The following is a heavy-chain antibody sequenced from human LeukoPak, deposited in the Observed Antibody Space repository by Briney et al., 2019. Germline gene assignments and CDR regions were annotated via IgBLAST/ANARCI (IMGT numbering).Heavy chain of an antibody. V-gene: IGHV3-23*01. Sequence: GGSLRLSCAASGFTFSSYAMSWVRQAPGKGLEWVSAISGSGGSTYYADSVKGRFTISRDNSKNTLYLQMSSLRSEDTAVYYCAVASGSYYPAGYWGQGTLVTVSS. D-gene: IGHD1-26*01. CDR2: ISGSGGST. CDR1: GFTFSSYA. CDR3: AVASGSYYPAGY. J-gene: IGHJ4*02.